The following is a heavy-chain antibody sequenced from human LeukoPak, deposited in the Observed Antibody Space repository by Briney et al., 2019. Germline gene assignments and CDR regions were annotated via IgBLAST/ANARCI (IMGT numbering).Heavy chain of an antibody. CDR3: SGYYGMDV. CDR1: GFTFSSYS. J-gene: IGHJ6*04. V-gene: IGHV3-21*01. CDR2: ISSSSNYI. Sequence: GGSLRLSCAASGFTFSSYSMNWVRQAPGKGLEWVSSISSSSNYIYYADSVKGRFTISSDNAKNSLYLQMNSLRAEDTAVYYCSGYYGMDVWGKGTTVTVSS.